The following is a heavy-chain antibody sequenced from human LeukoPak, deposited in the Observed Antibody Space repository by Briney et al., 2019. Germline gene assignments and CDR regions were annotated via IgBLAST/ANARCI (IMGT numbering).Heavy chain of an antibody. V-gene: IGHV1-18*01. Sequence: ASLKVSCKTSGYTFTHYVISWVRQAPGQGLEWMGWISAYNGNTNYAQKLQGRVTMTTDTSTSTAYMELRSLRSDDTAVYYCARVTKEYYDILTGPITGFDYWGQGTLVTVSS. CDR1: GYTFTHYV. J-gene: IGHJ4*02. CDR2: ISAYNGNT. D-gene: IGHD3-9*01. CDR3: ARVTKEYYDILTGPITGFDY.